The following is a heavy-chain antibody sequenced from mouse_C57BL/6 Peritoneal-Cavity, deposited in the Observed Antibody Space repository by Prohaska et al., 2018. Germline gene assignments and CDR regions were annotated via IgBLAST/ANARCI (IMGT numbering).Heavy chain of an antibody. Sequence: QVQLQQPGAELVKPGASVKLSCKASGYTFTSYSMQSVKQRPGQGLDGTGEIDSYDSYTNYKQKFKGKATLTVDTFSSTVYMPLSSMTSEESAVYYCARSGNDYNYFDYLCQGTTLTV. D-gene: IGHD2-4*01. V-gene: IGHV1-50*01. J-gene: IGHJ2*01. CDR1: GYTFTSYS. CDR3: ARSGNDYNYFDY. CDR2: IDSYDSYT.